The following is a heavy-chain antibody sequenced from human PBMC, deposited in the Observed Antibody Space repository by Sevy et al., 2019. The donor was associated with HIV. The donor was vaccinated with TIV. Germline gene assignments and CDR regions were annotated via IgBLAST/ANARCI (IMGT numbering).Heavy chain of an antibody. CDR1: GYTVNTYG. CDR2: SSSYYGNT. Sequence: ASVKVSCKASGYTVNTYGISWVRQAPGQGLEWMGWSSSYYGNTNFAQKFQGRVTMTTDTITNTAYMELTSLRSDDTAVYYCARERTRWQQLVEYYLGMDVWGQRTPVTVSS. D-gene: IGHD6-13*01. V-gene: IGHV1-18*01. J-gene: IGHJ6*02. CDR3: ARERTRWQQLVEYYLGMDV.